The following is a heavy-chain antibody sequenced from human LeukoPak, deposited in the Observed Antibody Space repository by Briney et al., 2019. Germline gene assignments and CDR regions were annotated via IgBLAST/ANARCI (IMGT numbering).Heavy chain of an antibody. Sequence: ASVKVSCKASGYTFTSYGISWVRQAPGQGIEWMGWTSAYNGNTNYAQKLQGRVTMTTDTSTSTAYMELRSLRSDDTAVYYCARHSSDWEFDYWGQGTLVTVSS. D-gene: IGHD6-19*01. J-gene: IGHJ4*02. CDR3: ARHSSDWEFDY. CDR2: TSAYNGNT. V-gene: IGHV1-18*01. CDR1: GYTFTSYG.